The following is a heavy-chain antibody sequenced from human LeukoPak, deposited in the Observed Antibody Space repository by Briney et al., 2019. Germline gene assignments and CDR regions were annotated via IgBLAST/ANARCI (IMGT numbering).Heavy chain of an antibody. Sequence: PSGTLSLTCTDSADSINSLDLWSWVRQPPGKGLERIGEMYLSGTTHSNPSVKSRVTISIDKSKNQFFLNLSSVTAADTAVYYCAGLVGRYSSGLYYYYFDYWGQGTLVTVSS. D-gene: IGHD3-22*01. CDR2: MYLSGTT. CDR1: ADSINSLDL. V-gene: IGHV4-4*02. CDR3: AGLVGRYSSGLYYYYFDY. J-gene: IGHJ4*02.